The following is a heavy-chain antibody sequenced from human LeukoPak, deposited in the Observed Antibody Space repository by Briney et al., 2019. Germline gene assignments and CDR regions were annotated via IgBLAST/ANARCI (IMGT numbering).Heavy chain of an antibody. CDR2: INAGNGNT. CDR1: GYTFTSYA. J-gene: IGHJ3*02. V-gene: IGHV1-3*01. CDR3: AREAFGGSYFRGDDDAFDI. Sequence: ASVKVSCKASGYTFTSYAMHWVRQAPGQRLEWMGWINAGNGNTKYSQKFQGRVTITRDTSASTAYMELSSLRSEDTAVYYCAREAFGGSYFRGDDDAFDIWGQGTMVTVSS. D-gene: IGHD1-26*01.